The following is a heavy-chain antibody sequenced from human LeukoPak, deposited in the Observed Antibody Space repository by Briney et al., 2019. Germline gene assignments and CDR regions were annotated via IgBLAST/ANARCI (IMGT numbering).Heavy chain of an antibody. CDR1: GFTFSSYG. CDR3: ARAGGSYAYYFDY. D-gene: IGHD1-26*01. V-gene: IGHV3-30*03. CDR2: ISYDGSNK. Sequence: GGSLRLSCAASGFTFSSYGMHWVRQAPGKGLEWVAVISYDGSNKYYADSVKGRFTISRDNSKNTLYLQMNSLRAEDTAVYYCARAGGSYAYYFDYWGQGTLVTVSS. J-gene: IGHJ4*02.